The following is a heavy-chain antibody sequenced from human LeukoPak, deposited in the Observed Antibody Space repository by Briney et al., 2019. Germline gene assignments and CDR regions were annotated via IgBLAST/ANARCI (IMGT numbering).Heavy chain of an antibody. Sequence: GGSLRLSCAASGFTFSSYWMSWVRQAPGKGLEWVANIKQDGSEEYYVDSVKGRFTISRDNAKNSLYLQMNSLRAEDTAVYYCARAGEMATIQDFDYWGQGTLVTVSS. CDR2: IKQDGSEE. J-gene: IGHJ4*02. CDR3: ARAGEMATIQDFDY. CDR1: GFTFSSYW. D-gene: IGHD5-24*01. V-gene: IGHV3-7*01.